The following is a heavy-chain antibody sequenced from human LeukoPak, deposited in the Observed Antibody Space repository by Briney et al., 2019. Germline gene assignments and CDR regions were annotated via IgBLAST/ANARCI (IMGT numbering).Heavy chain of an antibody. Sequence: GGSLRLSCAASGFTFTTYWMSWVRQAPGKWPEWVANIGQDGGEKYYVDSVKGRFTISRDNAENSLFLQMDSLRDEDTAVYYRARDPGIAAAGTVGYFDSWGQGILVTVSS. D-gene: IGHD6-13*01. V-gene: IGHV3-7*01. CDR3: ARDPGIAAAGTVGYFDS. CDR1: GFTFTTYW. CDR2: IGQDGGEK. J-gene: IGHJ4*02.